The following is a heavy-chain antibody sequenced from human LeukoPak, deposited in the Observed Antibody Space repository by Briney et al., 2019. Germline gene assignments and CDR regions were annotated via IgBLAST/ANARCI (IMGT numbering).Heavy chain of an antibody. CDR3: ASQRGYLNWFGIDP. D-gene: IGHD3-10*01. CDR2: ISAYNGNT. V-gene: IGHV1-18*01. Sequence: ASVKVSCKASGYTFTSYGISWVRQAPGQGLEWMGWISAYNGNTNYAQKLQGRVTITADKSTSTAYMELSSLRSEDTAVYYCASQRGYLNWFGIDPWGQGTLVTVSS. CDR1: GYTFTSYG. J-gene: IGHJ5*02.